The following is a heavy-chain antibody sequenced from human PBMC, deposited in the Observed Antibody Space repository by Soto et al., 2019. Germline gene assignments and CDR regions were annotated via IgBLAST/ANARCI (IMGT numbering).Heavy chain of an antibody. J-gene: IGHJ6*02. D-gene: IGHD2-2*01. CDR1: GGSISSGGYY. V-gene: IGHV4-31*03. Sequence: PSETLSLTCTVSGGSISSGGYYWSWIRQHPGKGLEWIGYIYYSGSTYYNPSLKSRVTISVDTSKNQFSLKLSSVTAADTAVYYCARDYGPIVVVPAAILQRRGGMDVWGQGTTVTVSS. CDR2: IYYSGST. CDR3: ARDYGPIVVVPAAILQRRGGMDV.